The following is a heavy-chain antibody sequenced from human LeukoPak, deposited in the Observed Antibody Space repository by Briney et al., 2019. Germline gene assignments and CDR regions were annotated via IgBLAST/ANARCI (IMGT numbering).Heavy chain of an antibody. V-gene: IGHV3-13*01. Sequence: GGCLRLSCAASGFTFSSYDMHWVRQATGKGLEWVSAIGTAGDTYYPGSVKGRFTISRENAKNSLYLQMNSLRAEDTAVYYCARLGKYCSGGSCHYGMDVWGQGTTVTVSS. CDR1: GFTFSSYD. CDR3: ARLGKYCSGGSCHYGMDV. J-gene: IGHJ6*02. CDR2: IGTAGDT. D-gene: IGHD2-15*01.